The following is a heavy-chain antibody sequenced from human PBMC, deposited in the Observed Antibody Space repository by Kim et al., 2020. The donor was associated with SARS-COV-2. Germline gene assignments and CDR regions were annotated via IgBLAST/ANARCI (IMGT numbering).Heavy chain of an antibody. Sequence: GGSLRLSCAASGFTFSSYDIHWVRQAPGKGLEWVAVISKDGRNKYYADSVKGRFTISRDNSKNTLYLQMNSLRADDTAVYYRASWKGYASDWWGPFDYWGQGTLVTVSS. CDR1: GFTFSSYD. CDR3: ASWKGYASDWWGPFDY. V-gene: IGHV3-30*03. CDR2: ISKDGRNK. D-gene: IGHD6-19*01. J-gene: IGHJ4*02.